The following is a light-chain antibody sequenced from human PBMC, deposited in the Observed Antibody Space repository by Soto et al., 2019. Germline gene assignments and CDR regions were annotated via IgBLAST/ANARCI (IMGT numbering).Light chain of an antibody. J-gene: IGKJ5*01. CDR2: KAS. Sequence: DIQMTQSPSTLSASVGDRVTITCRASQSLSSWLAWYQQKPGKAPKSLIYKASSLESGVPSRFSGRGSGTEFTLTISSLQPDDFATYYCQQYLSYPITFGQGPRLEIK. V-gene: IGKV1-5*03. CDR1: QSLSSW. CDR3: QQYLSYPIT.